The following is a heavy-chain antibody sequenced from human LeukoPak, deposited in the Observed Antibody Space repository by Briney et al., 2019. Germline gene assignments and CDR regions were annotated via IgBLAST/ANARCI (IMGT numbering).Heavy chain of an antibody. CDR1: GGPISSGDYY. CDR2: IYYSGST. J-gene: IGHJ6*03. CDR3: ASLYSYYYYMDV. Sequence: SETLSLTCTVSGGPISSGDYYWSWIRQPPGKGLEWIGYIYYSGSTFYNPSLKSRVTISVDTSKNQFSLKLSSVTAADTAVYYCASLYSYYYYMDVWGKGTTVTVSS. V-gene: IGHV4-30-4*08. D-gene: IGHD2-21*01.